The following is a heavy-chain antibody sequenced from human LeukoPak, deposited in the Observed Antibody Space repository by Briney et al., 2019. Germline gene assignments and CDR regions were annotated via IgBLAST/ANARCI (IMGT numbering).Heavy chain of an antibody. V-gene: IGHV4-30-2*01. CDR1: GGSISSGGYS. D-gene: IGHD3-22*01. CDR3: ARASYYYDSSGYYAPAHFDY. J-gene: IGHJ4*02. CDR2: IYHSGST. Sequence: SETLSLTCAVSGGSISSGGYSWSWIRQPPGKGLEWIGYIYHSGSTYYNPSLKRRVTISVDRSKNQFSLKLSSVTAADTAVYYCARASYYYDSSGYYAPAHFDYWGQGTLVTVSS.